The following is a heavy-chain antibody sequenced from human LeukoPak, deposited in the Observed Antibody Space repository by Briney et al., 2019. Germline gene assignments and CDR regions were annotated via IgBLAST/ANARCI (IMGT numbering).Heavy chain of an antibody. Sequence: SETLSLTCTVSGGSISSYYWSWIRQPPGKGLEWIGYIYTSGSTNYNPSLKSRVTISVDTSKNQFSLKLSSVTAADTVVYYCAGRFLEWLSSGYYYMDVWGKGTTVTVSS. J-gene: IGHJ6*03. D-gene: IGHD3-3*01. CDR2: IYTSGST. V-gene: IGHV4-4*09. CDR1: GGSISSYY. CDR3: AGRFLEWLSSGYYYMDV.